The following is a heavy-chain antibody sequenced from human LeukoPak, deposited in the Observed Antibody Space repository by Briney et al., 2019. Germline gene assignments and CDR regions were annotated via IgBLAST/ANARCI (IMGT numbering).Heavy chain of an antibody. CDR2: IIATGDST. D-gene: IGHD3-10*01. Sequence: GGSLRLSCAASGFSFSTYAMSWVRQAPGKGLEWVSSIIATGDSTYYADSVKGRFTISSDNSKNTLYLQMNSLRAEDTAIYYCAKDLRTYGSGIYRLPTVIFNYWGQGTLVTVSS. J-gene: IGHJ4*02. V-gene: IGHV3-23*01. CDR3: AKDLRTYGSGIYRLPTVIFNY. CDR1: GFSFSTYA.